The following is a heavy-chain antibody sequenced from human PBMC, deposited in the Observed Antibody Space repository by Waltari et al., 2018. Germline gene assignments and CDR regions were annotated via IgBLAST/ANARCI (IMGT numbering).Heavy chain of an antibody. V-gene: IGHV3-21*01. CDR3: AREKGRGGYDFWSGYYPYGMDV. Sequence: LEWVSSISSSSSYIYYADSVKGRFTISRDNAKNSLYLQMNSLRAEDTAVYYCAREKGRGGYDFWSGYYPYGMDVWGQGTTVTVSS. D-gene: IGHD3-3*01. CDR2: ISSSSSYI. J-gene: IGHJ6*02.